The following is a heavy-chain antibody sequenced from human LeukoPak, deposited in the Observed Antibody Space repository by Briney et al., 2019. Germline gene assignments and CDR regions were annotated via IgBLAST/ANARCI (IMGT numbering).Heavy chain of an antibody. CDR1: GGSITGYY. V-gene: IGHV4-59*08. CDR3: ARCGGDCYFDGFDI. CDR2: VYHTGST. J-gene: IGHJ3*02. D-gene: IGHD2-21*02. Sequence: SETLSLTCTVSGGSITGYYWSWIRQPPGEGLEWIGYVYHTGSTKYNPSLKSRVTISVDTSKKQPSLKLTSVTAADTAVYYCARCGGDCYFDGFDIWGQGTMVIVSS.